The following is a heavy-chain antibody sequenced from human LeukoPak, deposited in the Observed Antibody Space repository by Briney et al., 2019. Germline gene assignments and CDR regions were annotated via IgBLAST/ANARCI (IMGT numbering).Heavy chain of an antibody. Sequence: SSVKVSCKASGYTFTTHDLTWVRQATGQGLEWMGWMNPGSGDTAYAQKFQGRVTMTRDTSMSTAYMELNSLGSEDTAIYYCARGLGDYNTDWFPVSGYWGQGTPVTVSS. CDR3: ARGLGDYNTDWFPVSGY. J-gene: IGHJ4*02. CDR2: MNPGSGDT. D-gene: IGHD3-9*01. V-gene: IGHV1-8*01. CDR1: GYTFTTHD.